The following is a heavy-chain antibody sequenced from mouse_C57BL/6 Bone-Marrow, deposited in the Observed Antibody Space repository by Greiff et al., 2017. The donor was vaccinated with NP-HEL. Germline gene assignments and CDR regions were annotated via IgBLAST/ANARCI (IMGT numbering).Heavy chain of an antibody. CDR1: GFTFTDYY. CDR3: ARYRYYSNYDY. V-gene: IGHV7-3*01. D-gene: IGHD2-5*01. Sequence: EVQWVESGGGLVQPGGSLSLSCAASGFTFTDYYMSWVRQPPGKALEWLGFIRNKANGYTTEYSASVKGRFTISRDNSQSILYLQMNALRAEDSATYYCARYRYYSNYDYWGQGTTLTVSS. J-gene: IGHJ2*01. CDR2: IRNKANGYTT.